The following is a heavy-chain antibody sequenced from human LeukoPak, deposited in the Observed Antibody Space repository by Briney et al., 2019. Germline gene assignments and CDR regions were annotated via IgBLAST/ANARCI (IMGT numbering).Heavy chain of an antibody. CDR2: INQHGSES. V-gene: IGHV3-7*01. CDR3: AKSSGITIFGVVLDY. D-gene: IGHD3-3*01. CDR1: GFTFSTYW. Sequence: GGSLRLSCEASGFTFSTYWMTWVRQAPGKGLEWVANINQHGSESYYVDSVKGRFTISRDNAKNSLYLQMNSLRAEDTAVYYCAKSSGITIFGVVLDYWGQGTLVTVSS. J-gene: IGHJ4*02.